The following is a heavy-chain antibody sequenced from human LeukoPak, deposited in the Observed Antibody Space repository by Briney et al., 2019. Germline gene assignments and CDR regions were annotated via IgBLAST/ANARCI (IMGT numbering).Heavy chain of an antibody. Sequence: SETLSLTCTVSGGSISSYYWSWIRQPPGKGLERIGYIYYSGSTNYNPSLKSRVTISVDTSKNQFPLKLSSVTAADTAVYYCARGGSSSGRIDYWGQGTLVTVSS. V-gene: IGHV4-59*01. D-gene: IGHD6-6*01. CDR1: GGSISSYY. J-gene: IGHJ4*02. CDR3: ARGGSSSGRIDY. CDR2: IYYSGST.